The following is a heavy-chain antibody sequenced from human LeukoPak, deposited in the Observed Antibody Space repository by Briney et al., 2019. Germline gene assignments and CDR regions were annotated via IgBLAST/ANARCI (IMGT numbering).Heavy chain of an antibody. D-gene: IGHD2-2*01. CDR1: GFTFSSYA. Sequence: GGSLRLSCAASGFTFSSYAMSWVRQAPGKGLEWVSAISGSGGSTYYADSVKGRFTISRDNSNNTLYLQMNSLRAEDTAVYYCAKTFMRRYCSSTSCPGGDYWGQGTLVTVSS. J-gene: IGHJ4*02. CDR3: AKTFMRRYCSSTSCPGGDY. CDR2: ISGSGGST. V-gene: IGHV3-23*01.